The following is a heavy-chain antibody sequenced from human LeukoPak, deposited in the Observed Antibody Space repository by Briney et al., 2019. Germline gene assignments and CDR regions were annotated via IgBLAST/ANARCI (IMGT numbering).Heavy chain of an antibody. V-gene: IGHV3-23*01. CDR1: GFTFSSYA. D-gene: IGHD3-10*01. J-gene: IGHJ4*02. Sequence: GGSLRLSCAASGFTFSSYAMSWVRQAPGKGLEWVSAITGTGGSAYYADSVRGRSTISRDNSKNTLFLQMNSLRAEDTAVYYCAAYGSGSYPDYWGQGTLVTVSS. CDR3: AAYGSGSYPDY. CDR2: ITGTGGSA.